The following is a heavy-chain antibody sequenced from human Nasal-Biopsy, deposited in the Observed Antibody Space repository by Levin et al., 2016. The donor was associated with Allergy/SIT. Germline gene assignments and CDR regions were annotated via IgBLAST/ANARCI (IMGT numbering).Heavy chain of an antibody. CDR1: GFAFKNYA. V-gene: IGHV3-23*01. CDR2: ISGSGVGT. J-gene: IGHJ3*02. CDR3: AKAGSSGWYHAFDI. D-gene: IGHD6-19*01. Sequence: GESLKISCTASGFAFKNYAMSWVRQAPGKGLEWVSGISGSGVGTYYADSVRGRFTVSRDNAKNTLYLQVNSLRGEDTAVYYCAKAGSSGWYHAFDIWGQGT.